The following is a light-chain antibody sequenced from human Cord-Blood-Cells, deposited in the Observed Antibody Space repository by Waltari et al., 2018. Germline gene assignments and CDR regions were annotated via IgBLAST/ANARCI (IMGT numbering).Light chain of an antibody. CDR1: QSISSY. J-gene: IGKJ4*01. V-gene: IGKV1-39*01. CDR2: AAS. CDR3: QQSYSTPLT. Sequence: DIQMTQSPSSLSASVGDRVTITCRASQSISSYLNWYQQKPGKATKLLIYAASSLQSGVPSRFSGSGAGTDFTLTISSLQPEYFATYYCQQSYSTPLTFGGGTKVEIK.